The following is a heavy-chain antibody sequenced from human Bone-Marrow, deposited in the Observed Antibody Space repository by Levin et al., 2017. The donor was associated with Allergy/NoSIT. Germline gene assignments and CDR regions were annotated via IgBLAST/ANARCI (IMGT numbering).Heavy chain of an antibody. CDR1: GDSVSSSSYY. Sequence: SETLSLTCTVSGDSVSSSSYYWGWIRQPPGKGLEWIGSIYYSGTTFYKPSLKSRVSISRDTSKNHFSLSVPSVTAEDTAVYYCARHLRDHDALGGYYLGWFDPWGQGTLVTVSS. J-gene: IGHJ5*02. D-gene: IGHD3-22*01. V-gene: IGHV4-39*01. CDR3: ARHLRDHDALGGYYLGWFDP. CDR2: IYYSGTT.